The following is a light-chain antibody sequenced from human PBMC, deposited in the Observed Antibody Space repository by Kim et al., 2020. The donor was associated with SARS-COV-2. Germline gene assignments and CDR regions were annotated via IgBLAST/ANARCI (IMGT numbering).Light chain of an antibody. J-gene: IGLJ2*01. CDR2: GKN. CDR3: NSRDSSGNHLVV. CDR1: SLRSYY. Sequence: LGQTVRITCQGDSLRSYYASWYQQKPGQAPVLVIYGKNNRPSGIPDRFSGSSSGNKASLTITGAQAEDEADYYCNSRDSSGNHLVVFGGGTQLTVL. V-gene: IGLV3-19*01.